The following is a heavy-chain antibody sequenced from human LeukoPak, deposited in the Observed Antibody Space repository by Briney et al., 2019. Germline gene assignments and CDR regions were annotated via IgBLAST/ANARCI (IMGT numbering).Heavy chain of an antibody. CDR2: ISSSSSYT. J-gene: IGHJ4*02. Sequence: SGGSLRPSCAASGFTFSSFSMNWVRQAPGKGLEWVSSISSSSSYTFYAGSVKGRFTISRDNAKNSLFLQMNSLRAEDTALYYCAKGAKPVMTIPDYWGQGTLVTVSS. V-gene: IGHV3-21*01. CDR3: AKGAKPVMTIPDY. D-gene: IGHD4/OR15-4a*01. CDR1: GFTFSSFS.